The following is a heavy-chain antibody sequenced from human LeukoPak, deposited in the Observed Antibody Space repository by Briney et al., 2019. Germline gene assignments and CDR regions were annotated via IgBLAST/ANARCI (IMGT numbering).Heavy chain of an antibody. J-gene: IGHJ4*02. CDR1: GYTFTGYY. V-gene: IGHV1-2*06. D-gene: IGHD3-22*01. CDR2: INPNSGGT. CDR3: ARLYDSSGYYGG. Sequence: ASVKVSCKASGYTFTGYYMHWVRQAPGQGLEWMGRINPNSGGTNYAQKFQGRVTMTRDTSISTAYMEPSRLRSDDTAVYYCARLYDSSGYYGGWGQGTLVTVSS.